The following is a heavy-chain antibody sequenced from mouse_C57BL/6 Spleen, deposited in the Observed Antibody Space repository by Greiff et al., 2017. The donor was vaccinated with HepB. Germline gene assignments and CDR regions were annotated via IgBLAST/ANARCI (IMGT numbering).Heavy chain of an antibody. CDR3: ARAYYSNPCAYFDV. CDR1: GYTFTSYW. CDR2: IDPSDSYT. Sequence: QVQLQQPGAELVMPGASVKLSCKASGYTFTSYWMHWVKQRPGQGLEWIGEIDPSDSYTNYNQKFKGKSTLTVDKSSSTSYMQLSSLTSEDSAVYYCARAYYSNPCAYFDVWGTGTTVTVSS. J-gene: IGHJ1*03. V-gene: IGHV1-69*01. D-gene: IGHD2-5*01.